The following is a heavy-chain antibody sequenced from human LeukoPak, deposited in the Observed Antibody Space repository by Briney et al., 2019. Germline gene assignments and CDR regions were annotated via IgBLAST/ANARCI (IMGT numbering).Heavy chain of an antibody. J-gene: IGHJ4*02. CDR2: ISSSSSYI. Sequence: GGSLRLSCAASGFTFGSYSMNWVRQAPGKGLEWVSSISSSSSYIYYADSVKGRFTISRDNAKNSLYLQMNSLRAEDTAVYYCARDLAVAGHFDYWGQGTLVTVSS. CDR3: ARDLAVAGHFDY. V-gene: IGHV3-21*01. D-gene: IGHD6-19*01. CDR1: GFTFGSYS.